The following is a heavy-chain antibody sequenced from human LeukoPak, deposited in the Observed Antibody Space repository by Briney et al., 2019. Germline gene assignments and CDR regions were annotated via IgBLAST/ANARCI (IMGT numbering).Heavy chain of an antibody. V-gene: IGHV4-39*01. CDR1: GFTFSSYG. CDR3: ARRPLVAGAPPY. J-gene: IGHJ4*02. CDR2: IYYSGST. Sequence: GSLRLSCAASGFTFSSYGMSWIRQPPGKGLEWIGSIYYSGSTYYNPSLKSRVTISVDTSKNQFSLKLSSVTAADTAVYYCARRPLVAGAPPYWGQGTLVTVSS. D-gene: IGHD1-26*01.